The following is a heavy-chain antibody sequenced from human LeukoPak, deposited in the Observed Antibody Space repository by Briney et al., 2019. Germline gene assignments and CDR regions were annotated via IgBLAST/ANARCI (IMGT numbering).Heavy chain of an antibody. Sequence: GASVKVSCKASGGTFSSYAISWVRQAPGQGLEWMGGIIPIFGTANYAQKFQGRVTITADESTSTAYMELSSLRSEDTAVYYCTTWGFSARAFDIWGQGTMVTVSS. CDR1: GGTFSSYA. CDR2: IIPIFGTA. D-gene: IGHD3-16*01. CDR3: TTWGFSARAFDI. V-gene: IGHV1-69*13. J-gene: IGHJ3*02.